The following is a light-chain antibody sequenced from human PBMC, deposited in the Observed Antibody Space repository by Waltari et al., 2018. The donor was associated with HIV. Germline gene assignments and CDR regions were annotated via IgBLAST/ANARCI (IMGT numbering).Light chain of an antibody. J-gene: IGKJ1*01. V-gene: IGKV3-20*01. CDR1: QSVSSSY. CDR3: QQYGTSLAWT. Sequence: EIVLTQSPGTLSLSPGEGATLSCRASQSVSSSYLAWYQQKPGQSPRLLIYDASSRATGIPDRFSGSGSGTDFTLTISRLEPEDFAMYYCQQYGTSLAWTFGQGTKVEIK. CDR2: DAS.